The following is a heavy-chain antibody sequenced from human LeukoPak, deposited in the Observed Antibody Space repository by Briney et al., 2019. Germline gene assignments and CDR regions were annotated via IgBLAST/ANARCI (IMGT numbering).Heavy chain of an antibody. CDR1: GFTVSSSW. D-gene: IGHD4-17*01. Sequence: PGRSLRPSCAASGFTVSSSWMRWVRHPPGKWLEWVSGISRSGQRRHCADSVRRRLIISQDRSKNTLVLQMNSLRADDSAVYYCAKDRVTVSPPTWYFDLWGRGTVVFVS. V-gene: IGHV3-23*01. CDR2: ISRSGQRR. CDR3: AKDRVTVSPPTWYFDL. J-gene: IGHJ2*01.